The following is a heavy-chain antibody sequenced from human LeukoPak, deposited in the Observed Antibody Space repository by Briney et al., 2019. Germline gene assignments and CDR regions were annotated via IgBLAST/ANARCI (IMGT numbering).Heavy chain of an antibody. Sequence: PGGSLRLSCAASGFTFSSYWMSWVRQAPGKGLEWVANIRQDGSEKYYVDSLRGRFTISRDNAKNSLYLQMNSLRAEDTAVYYCARDETYHYDSNGYLDYWGQGTVVTVSS. CDR2: IRQDGSEK. D-gene: IGHD3-22*01. CDR1: GFTFSSYW. V-gene: IGHV3-7*01. J-gene: IGHJ4*02. CDR3: ARDETYHYDSNGYLDY.